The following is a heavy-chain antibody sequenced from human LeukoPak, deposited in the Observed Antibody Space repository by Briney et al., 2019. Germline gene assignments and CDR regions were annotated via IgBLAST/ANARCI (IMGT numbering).Heavy chain of an antibody. CDR1: GGTFSSYA. CDR2: IIPIFGTA. D-gene: IGHD6-13*01. CDR3: ARSGKLAAAGYFQH. J-gene: IGHJ1*01. Sequence: SVKVSCKASGGTFSSYAISWVRQAPGQGLEWMGGIIPIFGTANYAQKFQGRVTITADESTSTAYMELSGLRSEDTAVYYCARSGKLAAAGYFQHWGQGTLVTVSS. V-gene: IGHV1-69*13.